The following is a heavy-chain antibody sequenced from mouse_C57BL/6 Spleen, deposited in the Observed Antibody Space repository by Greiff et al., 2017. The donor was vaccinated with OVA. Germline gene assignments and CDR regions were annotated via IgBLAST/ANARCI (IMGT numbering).Heavy chain of an antibody. V-gene: IGHV1-4*01. Sequence: VKLVESGAELARPGASVKMSCEASGYTFTSYTMHWVKQRPGQGLEWIGYINPSSGYTKYNQKFKDKATLTADKSSSTAYMQLSSLTSEDSAVYYCASSYDYDPYYYAMDYWGQGTSVTVSS. CDR3: ASSYDYDPYYYAMDY. CDR2: INPSSGYT. D-gene: IGHD2-4*01. CDR1: GYTFTSYT. J-gene: IGHJ4*01.